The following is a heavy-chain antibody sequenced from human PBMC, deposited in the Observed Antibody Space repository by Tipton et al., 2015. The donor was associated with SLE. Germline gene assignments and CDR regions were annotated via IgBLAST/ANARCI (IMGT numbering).Heavy chain of an antibody. V-gene: IGHV4-34*01. Sequence: LRLSCAVYGGSFSGHYWSWIRQPPGKGPEWIGEIIHSGNTNYNPSLKSRVTISVDTSKNQFSLKLSSVTAADTAVYYCARGGYCSGGSCYSRYYYGMDVWGQGTTVTVSS. J-gene: IGHJ6*02. CDR3: ARGGYCSGGSCYSRYYYGMDV. D-gene: IGHD2-15*01. CDR2: IIHSGNT. CDR1: GGSFSGHY.